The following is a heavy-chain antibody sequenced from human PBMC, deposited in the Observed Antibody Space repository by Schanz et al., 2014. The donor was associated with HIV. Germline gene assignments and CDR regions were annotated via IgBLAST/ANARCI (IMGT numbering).Heavy chain of an antibody. V-gene: IGHV1-2*02. D-gene: IGHD6-6*01. CDR3: ARGLKYSSSSEAFHI. Sequence: QVQLVQSGDEVKKPGASVKVSCKASGYTFTAYYIHWVRQAPGQGLEWMGWINPNSGGTNSAQQFQGRVTMSMDTSISTAYMELGSLRSDDTAMYYCARGLKYSSSSEAFHIWGQGTMVTVSS. CDR2: INPNSGGT. J-gene: IGHJ3*02. CDR1: GYTFTAYY.